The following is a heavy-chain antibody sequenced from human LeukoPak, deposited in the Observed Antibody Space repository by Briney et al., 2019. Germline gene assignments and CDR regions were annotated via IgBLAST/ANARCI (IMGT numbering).Heavy chain of an antibody. Sequence: SETLSLTCAVYGGSFSGYYWSWIRQPPGKGLEWIGEINHSGSTNYNPSLKSRVTISVDTSKNQFSLKLSSVTAADTAVYYCAIMPEPSIAAQIDYWGQGTLVTVSS. J-gene: IGHJ4*02. CDR1: GGSFSGYY. CDR3: AIMPEPSIAAQIDY. D-gene: IGHD6-6*01. V-gene: IGHV4-34*01. CDR2: INHSGST.